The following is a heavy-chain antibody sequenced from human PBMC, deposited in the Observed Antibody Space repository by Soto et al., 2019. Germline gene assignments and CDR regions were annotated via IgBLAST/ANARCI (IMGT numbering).Heavy chain of an antibody. CDR1: GFTFSSYS. Sequence: GGSLRLSCAASGFTFSSYSMNWVRQAPGKGLEWVSSISSSSSYIYYADSVKGRFTISRDNAKNSLYLQMNSLRAEDMAVYYCARDTTMDAFDIWGQGTMVTVSS. J-gene: IGHJ3*02. CDR3: ARDTTMDAFDI. V-gene: IGHV3-21*01. D-gene: IGHD3-10*01. CDR2: ISSSSSYI.